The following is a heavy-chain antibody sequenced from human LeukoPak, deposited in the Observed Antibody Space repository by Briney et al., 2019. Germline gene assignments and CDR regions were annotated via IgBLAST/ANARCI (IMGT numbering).Heavy chain of an antibody. D-gene: IGHD5-18*01. J-gene: IGHJ6*02. CDR3: AREGYGYPPHYYYYGMDV. CDR2: IKQDGSEK. V-gene: IGHV3-7*01. Sequence: GGSLGLSCAASGFTFSSYWMSWVRQAPGKGLEWVANIKQDGSEKYYVDSVKGRFTISRDNAKNSLYLQMNSLRAEDTAVYYCAREGYGYPPHYYYYGMDVWGQGTTVTVSS. CDR1: GFTFSSYW.